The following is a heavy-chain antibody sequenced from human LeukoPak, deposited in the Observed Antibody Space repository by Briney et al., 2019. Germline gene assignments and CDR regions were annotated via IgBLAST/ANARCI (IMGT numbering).Heavy chain of an antibody. J-gene: IGHJ4*02. CDR3: ARLVSSSYSLGYYFDY. Sequence: GSLRLSCAASGFTFSSYWMHWVRQAPGKGLVWVSRINSDGSSTSYADSVKGRFTISRDNAKNTLYLQMNSLRAEDTAVYYCARLVSSSYSLGYYFDYWGQGTLVTVSS. CDR2: INSDGSST. CDR1: GFTFSSYW. D-gene: IGHD6-6*01. V-gene: IGHV3-74*01.